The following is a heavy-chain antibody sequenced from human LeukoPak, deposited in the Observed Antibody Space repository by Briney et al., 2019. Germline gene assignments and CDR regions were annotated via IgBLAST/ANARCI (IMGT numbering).Heavy chain of an antibody. CDR3: ARVPGYDSSGYYFDY. V-gene: IGHV4-39*07. CDR1: GGSISSSSYY. Sequence: SETLSLTCTVSGGSISSSSYYWGWIRQPPGKGLESIGSIYYSGNTYYNPSLKSRVTISVDTSKNQFSLKLSSVTAADTAVYYCARVPGYDSSGYYFDYWGQGTLVTVSS. CDR2: IYYSGNT. D-gene: IGHD3-22*01. J-gene: IGHJ4*02.